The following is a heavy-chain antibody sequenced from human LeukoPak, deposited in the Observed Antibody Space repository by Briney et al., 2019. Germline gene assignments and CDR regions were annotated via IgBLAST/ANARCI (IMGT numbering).Heavy chain of an antibody. CDR1: GFTFSTYS. D-gene: IGHD6-13*01. J-gene: IGHJ4*02. V-gene: IGHV3-21*01. CDR2: ISRSSSYM. CDR3: ARDSGSSSWYSLDY. Sequence: PGGSLRLSCAASGFTFSTYSMNWVRQAPGKGLEWVSSISRSSSYMFYADSVKGRFTISRDNAKNSLYLQMNSLRAEDTAVYFCARDSGSSSWYSLDYWGQGTLVTVSS.